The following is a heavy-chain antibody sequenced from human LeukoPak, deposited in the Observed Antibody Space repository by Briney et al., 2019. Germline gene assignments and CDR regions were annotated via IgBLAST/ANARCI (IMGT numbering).Heavy chain of an antibody. CDR2: IYHSGST. D-gene: IGHD6-13*01. V-gene: IGHV4-38-2*02. Sequence: PSETLSLTCTVSGYSISSGYYWGWIRQPPGKGLEWIGSIYHSGSTYYNPSLKSRVTISVDTSKNQFSLKLSSVTAADTAVYYCAGGSSWLHGRFDAFDIWGQGTMVTVSS. CDR1: GYSISSGYY. J-gene: IGHJ3*02. CDR3: AGGSSWLHGRFDAFDI.